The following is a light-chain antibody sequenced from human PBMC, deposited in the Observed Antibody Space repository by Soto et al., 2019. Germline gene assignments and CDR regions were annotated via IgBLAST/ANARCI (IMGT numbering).Light chain of an antibody. Sequence: EIVMTQSPATLAVSPGERVTLSCRASHTVRNNYLAWYQHKPGQTPRLLISGVYSRAAGIPDRFSGSGSGTDFTLTISRLEPEDFAVYYSQQYDNSPRTFGQGTKVDIK. CDR3: QQYDNSPRT. V-gene: IGKV3-20*01. J-gene: IGKJ1*01. CDR2: GVY. CDR1: HTVRNNY.